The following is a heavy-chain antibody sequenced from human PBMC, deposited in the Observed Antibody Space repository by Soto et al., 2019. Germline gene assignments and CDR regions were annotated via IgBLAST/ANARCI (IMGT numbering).Heavy chain of an antibody. V-gene: IGHV3-23*01. Sequence: PGGSLRLSCAASGFTFSNHPMSWVRQAPGKGLEWVSAISDDGSSTYYADSVRGRFTISRDNDKNTMYLQMNSLGGEDTAVYYCARGLRGAYGTDSWGQGTLVTVSS. CDR2: ISDDGSST. D-gene: IGHD3-10*01. CDR3: ARGLRGAYGTDS. CDR1: GFTFSNHP. J-gene: IGHJ4*02.